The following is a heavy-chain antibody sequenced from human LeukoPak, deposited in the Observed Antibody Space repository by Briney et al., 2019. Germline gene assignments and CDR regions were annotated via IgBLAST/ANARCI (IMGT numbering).Heavy chain of an antibody. Sequence: GESLKISCKGSGYSFTSYWIGWVRQMPGKGLEWMGIIYPGDSDTRYSSSFQGQVTISVDTSIDTAYQQWSSVRASDTAMYYCARLLAAPYYINYWGQGTLVTVSS. CDR1: GYSFTSYW. D-gene: IGHD6-25*01. CDR2: IYPGDSDT. J-gene: IGHJ4*02. CDR3: ARLLAAPYYINY. V-gene: IGHV5-51*01.